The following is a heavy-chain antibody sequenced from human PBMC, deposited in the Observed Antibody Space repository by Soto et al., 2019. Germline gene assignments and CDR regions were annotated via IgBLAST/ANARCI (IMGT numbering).Heavy chain of an antibody. D-gene: IGHD4-17*01. Sequence: GGSLRLSCAASGFTFSSYWMSWVRQAPGKGLEWVANIKQDGSEKYYVDSVKGRFTISRDNAKNSLYLQMNSLRAEDTAVYYCARDYPSFYGDWGYYYYYMDVWGKGTTVTVSS. V-gene: IGHV3-7*01. CDR2: IKQDGSEK. CDR1: GFTFSSYW. J-gene: IGHJ6*03. CDR3: ARDYPSFYGDWGYYYYYMDV.